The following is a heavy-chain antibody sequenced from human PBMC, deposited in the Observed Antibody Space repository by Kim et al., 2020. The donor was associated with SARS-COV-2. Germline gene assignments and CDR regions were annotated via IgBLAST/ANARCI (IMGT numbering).Heavy chain of an antibody. CDR2: ISAYNGNT. CDR1: GYTFTSYG. CDR3: ARAARHIVLMSAFDY. Sequence: ASVKVSCKASGYTFTSYGISWVRQTPGQGLEWMGWISAYNGNTNYAQKLQGRVTMTTDTSTSTAYMELRSLRSDDTAVYYCARAARHIVLMSAFDYWGQGTLVTVSS. D-gene: IGHD2-8*01. V-gene: IGHV1-18*01. J-gene: IGHJ4*02.